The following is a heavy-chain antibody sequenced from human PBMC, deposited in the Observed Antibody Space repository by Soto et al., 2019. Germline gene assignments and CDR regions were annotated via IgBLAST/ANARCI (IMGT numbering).Heavy chain of an antibody. CDR1: GGTFSSYT. CDR3: ARDYCSSTSCYVQVWFDP. V-gene: IGHV1-69*02. CDR2: IIPILGIA. D-gene: IGHD2-2*01. J-gene: IGHJ5*02. Sequence: GASVKVSCKASGGTFSSYTISWVRQAPGQGLEWMGRIIPILGIANYAQKIQGRVTITADKSTSTAYMELSSLRSEDTAVYYCARDYCSSTSCYVQVWFDPWGQGTLVTVSS.